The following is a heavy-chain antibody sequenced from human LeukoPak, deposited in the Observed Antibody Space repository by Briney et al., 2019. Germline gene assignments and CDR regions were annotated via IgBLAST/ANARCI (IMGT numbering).Heavy chain of an antibody. J-gene: IGHJ4*02. V-gene: IGHV4-39*07. D-gene: IGHD6-13*01. Sequence: SETLSLTCTVSGGSISSSSYYWAWIRQPPGKGLEWIGSIHYSGSTYYNPSLQSRVTISIDTSKNQFSLKLSSVTAADTAVYYCARIAAAAIDYWGQGTLVTVSS. CDR3: ARIAAAAIDY. CDR2: IHYSGST. CDR1: GGSISSSSYY.